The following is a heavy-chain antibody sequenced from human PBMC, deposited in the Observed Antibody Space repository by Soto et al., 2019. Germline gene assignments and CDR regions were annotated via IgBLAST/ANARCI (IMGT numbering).Heavy chain of an antibody. D-gene: IGHD1-7*01. CDR1: GSIFSGYG. Sequence: QEQLAESGGGVVQPGRSLRLSCAASGSIFSGYGMHWVRQAPGKGLEWVAVIWYDGSNKYYADSVKGRFTISRDNCKNIRYRQMDSLRAEDTAVYYCVRDGIGGTAFRGFFDYRGQGALVTVSS. CDR3: VRDGIGGTAFRGFFDY. V-gene: IGHV3-33*01. CDR2: IWYDGSNK. J-gene: IGHJ4*02.